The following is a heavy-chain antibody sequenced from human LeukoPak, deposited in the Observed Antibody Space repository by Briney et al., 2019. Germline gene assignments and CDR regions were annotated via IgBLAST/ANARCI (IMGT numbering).Heavy chain of an antibody. D-gene: IGHD4-23*01. CDR1: GLTVSSNY. J-gene: IGHJ4*02. CDR3: ATDRDYGGFDY. V-gene: IGHV3-53*01. CDR2: IYGHGST. Sequence: GGSLRLSCAASGLTVSSNYMSWVCQAPGKGLEWVSVIYGHGSTYYADSVKGRFTISRDNSKNTLYLQMNSLRAEDTAVYYCATDRDYGGFDYWGQGTLVTVSS.